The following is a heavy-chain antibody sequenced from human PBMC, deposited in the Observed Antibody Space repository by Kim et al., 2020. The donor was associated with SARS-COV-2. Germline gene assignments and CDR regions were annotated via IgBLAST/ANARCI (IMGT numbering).Heavy chain of an antibody. CDR2: INHSGST. CDR1: GGSFSGYY. CDR3: ARQLFRHYDILTPYYYGMDV. V-gene: IGHV4-34*01. Sequence: SETLSLTCAVYGGSFSGYYWSWIRQPPGKGLEWIGEINHSGSTNYNPSLKSRVTISVDTSKNQFSLKLISVTAADTAVYYCARQLFRHYDILTPYYYGMDVWGQGTTVTVSS. J-gene: IGHJ6*02. D-gene: IGHD3-9*01.